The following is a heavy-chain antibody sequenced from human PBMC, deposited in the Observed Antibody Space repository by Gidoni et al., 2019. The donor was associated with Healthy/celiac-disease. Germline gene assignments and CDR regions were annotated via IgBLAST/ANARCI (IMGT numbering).Heavy chain of an antibody. CDR3: AKEVGVGQWLPYGGFFDY. CDR2: ISWNSGSI. CDR1: GFTFDDYA. D-gene: IGHD6-19*01. V-gene: IGHV3-9*01. Sequence: EVQLVESGGGLVQPGRSLRLSCAASGFTFDDYAMHWVRQAPGKGLEWVSGISWNSGSIGYADSVKGRFTISGDNAKNSLYLQMNSLRAEDTALYYCAKEVGVGQWLPYGGFFDYWGQGTLVTVSS. J-gene: IGHJ4*02.